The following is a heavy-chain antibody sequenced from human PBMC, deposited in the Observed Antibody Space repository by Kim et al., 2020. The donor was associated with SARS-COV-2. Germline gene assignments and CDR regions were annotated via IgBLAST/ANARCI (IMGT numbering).Heavy chain of an antibody. CDR2: ISSSSSYT. V-gene: IGHV3-11*06. D-gene: IGHD2-2*01. CDR1: GFTFSDYS. J-gene: IGHJ6*02. Sequence: GGSLRLSCAASGFTFSDYSMSWIRQAPGKGLEWVSYISSSSSYTNYADSVKGRFTISRDNAKNSLYLQMNSLRAEDTAVYYCARDRLGCSSTSCPHYYYFYYRIDVWGQGTTVTVSS. CDR3: ARDRLGCSSTSCPHYYYFYYRIDV.